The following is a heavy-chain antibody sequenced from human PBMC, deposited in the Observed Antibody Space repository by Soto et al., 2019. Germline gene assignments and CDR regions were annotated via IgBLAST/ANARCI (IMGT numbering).Heavy chain of an antibody. V-gene: IGHV3-30*18. CDR3: AKDPRDGYNPYYFDY. Sequence: QVQLVESGGGVVQPGRSLRLSCAASGFTFSSYGMHWVRQAPGKGLEWVAVISYDGSNKYYADSVKGRFTISRDNSKNTLYLQMSSLRAEDTAVYYCAKDPRDGYNPYYFDYWGQGTLVTVSS. D-gene: IGHD5-12*01. J-gene: IGHJ4*02. CDR2: ISYDGSNK. CDR1: GFTFSSYG.